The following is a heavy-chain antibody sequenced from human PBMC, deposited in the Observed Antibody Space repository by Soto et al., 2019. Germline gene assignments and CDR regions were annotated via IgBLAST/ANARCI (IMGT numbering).Heavy chain of an antibody. D-gene: IGHD3-10*01. Sequence: GGSLRLSCAASGFTFSSYDMHWVRQATGKGLEWVSAIGTAGDTYYPGSVKGRFTISRGNAKNSLYLQMNSLRAEDTAVYYCARAETMVRGVISHFDYWGQGTLVTVSS. CDR1: GFTFSSYD. V-gene: IGHV3-13*01. CDR2: IGTAGDT. CDR3: ARAETMVRGVISHFDY. J-gene: IGHJ4*02.